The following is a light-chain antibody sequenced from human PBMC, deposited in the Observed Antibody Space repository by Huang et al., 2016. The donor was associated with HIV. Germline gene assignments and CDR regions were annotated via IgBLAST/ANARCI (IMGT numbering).Light chain of an antibody. J-gene: IGKJ3*01. CDR3: QYYGDSPPFS. CDR2: GAS. Sequence: EIVLTQSPGTLSLSPGERATLSCRASQSISGSYLAWIHHKPGQAPRLLIYGASSRATGIPDRFTGSGSGTDFTLTISRLEPEDFAVYYCQYYGDSPPFSFGPGTKVDIK. CDR1: QSISGSY. V-gene: IGKV3-20*01.